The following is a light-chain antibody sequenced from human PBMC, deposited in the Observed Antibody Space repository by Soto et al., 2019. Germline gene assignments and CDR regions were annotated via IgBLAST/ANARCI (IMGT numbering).Light chain of an antibody. V-gene: IGLV1-40*01. CDR2: DNS. CDR1: SSNLGAGYD. Sequence: QAVVTQPPSVSGAPGQRVTISCSGSSSNLGAGYDVHWYHQLPGTAPKLLIYDNSNRPSGVPDRFSGSKSGTSASLAITGLQAEDEADYSCQSYDSSLSGWVFGGGTKRTVL. CDR3: QSYDSSLSGWV. J-gene: IGLJ3*02.